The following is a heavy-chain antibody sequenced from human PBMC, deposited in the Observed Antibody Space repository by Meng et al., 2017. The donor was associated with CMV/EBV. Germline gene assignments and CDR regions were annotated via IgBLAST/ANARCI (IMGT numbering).Heavy chain of an antibody. CDR2: INPNSGGT. CDR1: GGTFSSYA. V-gene: IGHV1-2*02. J-gene: IGHJ4*02. D-gene: IGHD3-16*01. Sequence: QVQLVQCGAWVKQLWSSVKVSCKASGGTFSSYAISWVRQAPGQGLEWRGWINPNSGGTNYAQKFQGRVTMTRDTSISTAYMELSRLRSDDTAVYYCARHYDYDDYWGQGTLVTVSS. CDR3: ARHYDYDDY.